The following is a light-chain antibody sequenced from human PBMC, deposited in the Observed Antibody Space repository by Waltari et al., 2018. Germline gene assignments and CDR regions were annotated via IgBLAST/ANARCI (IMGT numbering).Light chain of an antibody. J-gene: IGKJ2*01. Sequence: EVVLTQSPDTLSLSPGERATLSCRASQSVISNYLAWYQQRPGQAPRLLIYDAFRRNTGIPDKYSGSGSGTDFTLTISRLEPEDFAVDYCQQYGDSPYTFGQGTKVEIK. CDR2: DAF. CDR1: QSVISNY. V-gene: IGKV3-20*01. CDR3: QQYGDSPYT.